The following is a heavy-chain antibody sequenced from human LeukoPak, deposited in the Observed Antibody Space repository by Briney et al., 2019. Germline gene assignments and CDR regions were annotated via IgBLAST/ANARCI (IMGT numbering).Heavy chain of an antibody. Sequence: PSETLSLTCTVSGGSISSYYWSWIRQPPGKGLEWIGHIYTSGSTNYNPSLKSRVTISVDTSKNQFSLRLSSVTAADTAVYFCARERGARGFGSQLDYWGQGTLVTVSS. CDR1: GGSISSYY. V-gene: IGHV4-4*09. J-gene: IGHJ4*02. CDR2: IYTSGST. D-gene: IGHD3-10*01. CDR3: ARERGARGFGSQLDY.